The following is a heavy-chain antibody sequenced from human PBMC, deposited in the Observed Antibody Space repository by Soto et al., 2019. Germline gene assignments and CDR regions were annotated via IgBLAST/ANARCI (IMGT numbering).Heavy chain of an antibody. CDR2: IDPSDSYT. J-gene: IGHJ4*02. D-gene: IGHD3-10*01. CDR1: GYSFTIYW. Sequence: GESLKISCNGSGYSFTIYWISLVLQMPGKGLEWMGRIDPSDSYTNYSPSFQGHVTISADKSISTAYLQWSSLKASDTAMYYCARLGRGDGYKPIVDYWGQGTLVTVSS. V-gene: IGHV5-10-1*01. CDR3: ARLGRGDGYKPIVDY.